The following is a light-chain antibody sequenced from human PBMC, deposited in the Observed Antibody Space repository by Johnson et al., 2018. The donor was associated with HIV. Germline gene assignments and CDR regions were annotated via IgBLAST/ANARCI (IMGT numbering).Light chain of an antibody. CDR3: LPWDTTLRAPFV. J-gene: IGLJ1*01. Sequence: QAVLTQPPSVSAAPGQKVTISCSGSSSNIGNNYVSWYQQVPGTAPKLLIYDNNRRPSGIPDRFSGSKSGTSATLGITGPQTGDEADYYCLPWDTTLRAPFVFGTGTKVTVL. CDR2: DNN. CDR1: SSNIGNNY. V-gene: IGLV1-51*01.